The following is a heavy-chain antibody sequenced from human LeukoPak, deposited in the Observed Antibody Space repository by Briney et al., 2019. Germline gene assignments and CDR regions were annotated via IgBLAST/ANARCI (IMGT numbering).Heavy chain of an antibody. CDR1: GYSFTSNW. CDR3: AGSRDYSSSYYFDY. CDR2: IYPGDSDT. J-gene: IGHJ4*02. D-gene: IGHD6-6*01. V-gene: IGHV5-51*01. Sequence: GESLKISCKGSGYSFTSNWIGWARQMPGKGRKWMGIIYPGDSDTRYSPSFQGQVTLSADKSISTAYLQWSSLKASDTAMYYCAGSRDYSSSYYFDYWGQGTLVTVSA.